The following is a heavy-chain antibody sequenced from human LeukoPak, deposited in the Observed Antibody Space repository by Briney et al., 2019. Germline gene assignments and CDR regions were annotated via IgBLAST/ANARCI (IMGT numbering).Heavy chain of an antibody. V-gene: IGHV4-61*02. CDR3: ARGPTTMVRGVIGFDP. J-gene: IGHJ5*02. CDR2: IYTSGST. Sequence: SQTLSLTCTVSGGSISRGSYYWSWIRQPAGKGLEWIERIYTSGSTNYNPSLKSRVTISVDTSKNQFSLKLSSVTAADTAVYYCARGPTTMVRGVIGFDPWGQGTLVTVSS. CDR1: GGSISRGSYY. D-gene: IGHD3-10*01.